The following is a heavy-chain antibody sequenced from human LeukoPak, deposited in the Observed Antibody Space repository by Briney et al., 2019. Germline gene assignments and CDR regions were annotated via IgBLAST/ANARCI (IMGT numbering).Heavy chain of an antibody. D-gene: IGHD6-19*01. V-gene: IGHV6-1*01. CDR3: ARAEGPYSSGWRPGPPLFWFDP. J-gene: IGHJ5*02. CDR2: TYYRSKWYN. CDR1: GDSVSSNSAA. Sequence: SQTLSLTCAISGDSVSSNSAAWNWIRQSPSRGLEWLGRTYYRSKWYNDYAVSMKSRITIDPDPSKNQFSLQLNSVTPEDTAVYYCARAEGPYSSGWRPGPPLFWFDPWGQGTLVTVSS.